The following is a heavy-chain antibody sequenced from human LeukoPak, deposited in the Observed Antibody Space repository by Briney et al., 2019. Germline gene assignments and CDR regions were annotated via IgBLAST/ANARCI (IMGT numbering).Heavy chain of an antibody. CDR1: GGSISSSSYY. V-gene: IGHV4-39*07. CDR2: IYYSGST. CDR3: AREGSGYHLDY. Sequence: SETLSLTCTVSGGSISSSSYYWGWIRQPPGKGLEWIGSIYYSGSTYYNPSLKSRVTISVDTSKNQFSLKLSSVTAADTAVYYCAREGSGYHLDYWGQGTLVTVSS. J-gene: IGHJ4*02. D-gene: IGHD3-22*01.